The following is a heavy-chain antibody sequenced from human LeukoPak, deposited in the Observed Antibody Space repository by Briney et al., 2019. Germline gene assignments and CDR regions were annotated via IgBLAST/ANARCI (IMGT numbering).Heavy chain of an antibody. Sequence: SETLSLTCTVSGYSISSGYYWGWIRQPPGKWLEWIGNIYHSGSTYYNPSLKSRVAISVDTSKNQFSLKLSSVTAADTAVYYCTRPYYYDSSGSPDYWGQGTLVTVSS. V-gene: IGHV4-38-2*02. CDR2: IYHSGST. CDR1: GYSISSGYY. J-gene: IGHJ4*02. CDR3: TRPYYYDSSGSPDY. D-gene: IGHD3-22*01.